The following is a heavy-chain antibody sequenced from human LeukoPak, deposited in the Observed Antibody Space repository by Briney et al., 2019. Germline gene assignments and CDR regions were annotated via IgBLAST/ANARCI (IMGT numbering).Heavy chain of an antibody. CDR3: ARGGGSSWYPFEY. CDR2: IYYSGST. J-gene: IGHJ4*02. CDR1: GGSISSYY. D-gene: IGHD6-13*01. Sequence: PSETLSLTCTVSGGSISSYYWSWIRQPPGKGLEWIGYIYYSGSTNYNPSLKSRVTISVDTSKNQFSLKLSSVTAADTAVYYCARGGGSSWYPFEYWGQGTLVTVSS. V-gene: IGHV4-59*08.